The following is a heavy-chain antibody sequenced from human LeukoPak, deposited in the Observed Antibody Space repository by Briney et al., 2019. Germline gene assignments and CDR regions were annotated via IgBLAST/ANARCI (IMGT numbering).Heavy chain of an antibody. Sequence: SETLSLTCTVSGGSISSYYWSWIRQPPGKGLEYIGYVFYSGSTNYNPSLKSRVTISVDTSKNQFSLKLSSVIAADTAVYYCARGRAVPAALDYWGQGTLVTVSS. CDR1: GGSISSYY. CDR3: ARGRAVPAALDY. D-gene: IGHD2-2*01. CDR2: VFYSGST. J-gene: IGHJ4*02. V-gene: IGHV4-59*12.